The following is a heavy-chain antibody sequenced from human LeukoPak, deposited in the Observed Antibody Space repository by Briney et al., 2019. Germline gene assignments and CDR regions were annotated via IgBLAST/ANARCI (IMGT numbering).Heavy chain of an antibody. V-gene: IGHV4-34*01. J-gene: IGHJ6*02. CDR3: ARGRGVLYYYYGMDV. Sequence: SETLSLTCAVYGGSFSGYNWSWIRQPPGKGLEWIGEINHSGSTNCNPSLKSRVTISVDTSKNQFSLKLSSVTAADTAVYYCARGRGVLYYYYGMDVWGQGTTVTVSS. CDR2: INHSGST. CDR1: GGSFSGYN.